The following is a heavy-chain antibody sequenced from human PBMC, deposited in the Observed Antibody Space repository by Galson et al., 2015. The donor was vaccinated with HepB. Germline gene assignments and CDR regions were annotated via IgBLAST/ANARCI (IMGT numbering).Heavy chain of an antibody. Sequence: SLRLSCAASGFTFGDYAMSWFRQAPGKGLEWVGFIRSKAYGGTTEYAASVKGRFTISRDDSKSIAYLQMNSLKTEDTAVYYCTRSHSSGWEYYFDYWGQGTLVTVSS. J-gene: IGHJ4*02. CDR2: IRSKAYGGTT. CDR3: TRSHSSGWEYYFDY. D-gene: IGHD6-19*01. V-gene: IGHV3-49*03. CDR1: GFTFGDYA.